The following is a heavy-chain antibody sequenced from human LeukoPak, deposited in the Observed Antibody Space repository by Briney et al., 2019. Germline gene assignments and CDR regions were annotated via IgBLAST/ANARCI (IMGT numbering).Heavy chain of an antibody. CDR3: SIIAAAGPLDY. D-gene: IGHD6-13*01. J-gene: IGHJ4*02. CDR1: GYTFTSYY. Sequence: ASVKVSCKAPGYTFTSYYMHWVRQAPGQGLEWMGIINPSGGSTSYAQKFQGRVTMTRDTSTSTVYMELSSLRSEDTAVYYCSIIAAAGPLDYWGQGTLVTVSS. V-gene: IGHV1-46*01. CDR2: INPSGGST.